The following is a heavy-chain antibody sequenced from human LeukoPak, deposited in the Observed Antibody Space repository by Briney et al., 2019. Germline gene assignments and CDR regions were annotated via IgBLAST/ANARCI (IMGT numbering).Heavy chain of an antibody. Sequence: SETLSLTCTVSGGSISSYYWSWIRQPPGKGLEWIGYIYYTGSTSYNPSLESRVSISLDTSKNQFSLNLNSVTAADTAVYYCARGEGTILRGVITPFDYWGQGTLVTVSS. V-gene: IGHV4-59*01. J-gene: IGHJ4*02. CDR1: GGSISSYY. D-gene: IGHD3-10*01. CDR3: ARGEGTILRGVITPFDY. CDR2: IYYTGST.